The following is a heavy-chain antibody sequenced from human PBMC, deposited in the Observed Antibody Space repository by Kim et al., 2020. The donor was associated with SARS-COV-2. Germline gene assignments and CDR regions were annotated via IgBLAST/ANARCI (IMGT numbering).Heavy chain of an antibody. D-gene: IGHD4-17*01. CDR1: GFTFSSYS. V-gene: IGHV3-21*01. CDR3: ARDDGDYVGDFDY. J-gene: IGHJ4*02. Sequence: GGSLRLSCAASGFTFSSYSMNWVRQAPGKGLEWVSSISSSSSYIYYADSVKGRFTISRDNAKNSLYLQMNSLRAEDTAVYYCARDDGDYVGDFDYWGQGTLVTVSS. CDR2: ISSSSSYI.